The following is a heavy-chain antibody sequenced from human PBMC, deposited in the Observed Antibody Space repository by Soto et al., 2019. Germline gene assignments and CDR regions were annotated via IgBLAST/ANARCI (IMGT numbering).Heavy chain of an antibody. CDR1: GGSVSSGSYY. D-gene: IGHD6-19*01. Sequence: PSETLSLTCTVSGGSVSSGSYYWSWIRQPPGKGLEWIGYIYYSGSTNYKPSLKSRVTISVDTSKKQFSLKLSSVTAADTAVYYCAGYSQWLAPFDYWGQGTLVTVPQ. CDR3: AGYSQWLAPFDY. J-gene: IGHJ4*02. CDR2: IYYSGST. V-gene: IGHV4-61*01.